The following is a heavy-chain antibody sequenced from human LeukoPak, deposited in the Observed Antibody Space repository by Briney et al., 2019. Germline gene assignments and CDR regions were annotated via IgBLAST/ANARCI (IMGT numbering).Heavy chain of an antibody. Sequence: GGSLRLSCAASGFTFSDYWMLWVRQAPWKGLVWVSRIDGDGSGTTYADSVKGRFTISRDNAKNTLYLQMSSLRGEDTAVYYCARAAYSSSPDYWGQGTLVTVSS. D-gene: IGHD6-6*01. J-gene: IGHJ4*02. CDR1: GFTFSDYW. V-gene: IGHV3-74*01. CDR3: ARAAYSSSPDY. CDR2: IDGDGSGT.